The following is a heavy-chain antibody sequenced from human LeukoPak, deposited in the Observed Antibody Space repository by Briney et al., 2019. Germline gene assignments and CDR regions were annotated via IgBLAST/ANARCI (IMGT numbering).Heavy chain of an antibody. J-gene: IGHJ4*02. CDR2: INHSGST. D-gene: IGHD1-26*01. V-gene: IGHV4-34*01. CDR3: ARVQYSGSYFDY. Sequence: SETLSLTCAVYGGSFSGYYWSWIRQPPGKGLEWIGEINHSGSTNYNPSLKSRVTISVDTSKNQFSLKLSSVTAADTAVYYCARVQYSGSYFDYWGQGTLVTVSP. CDR1: GGSFSGYY.